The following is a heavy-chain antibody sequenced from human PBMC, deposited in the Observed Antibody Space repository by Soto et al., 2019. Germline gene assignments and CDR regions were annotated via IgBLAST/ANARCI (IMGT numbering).Heavy chain of an antibody. CDR1: GYTFTSYG. J-gene: IGHJ4*02. Sequence: ASVKVSCKASGYTFTSYGISWVRQAPGQGLEWMGWISAYNGNTNYAQKLQGRVTMTTDTSTSTAYMELRSLRSDDTAVYYCARDSLWDMNDYGDHAGWGQGTLVTVSS. V-gene: IGHV1-18*01. CDR3: ARDSLWDMNDYGDHAG. CDR2: ISAYNGNT. D-gene: IGHD4-17*01.